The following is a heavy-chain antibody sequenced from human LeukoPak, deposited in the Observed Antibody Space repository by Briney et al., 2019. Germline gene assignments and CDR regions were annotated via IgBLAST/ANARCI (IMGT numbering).Heavy chain of an antibody. CDR3: ARATVNYYDSSGYYHY. V-gene: IGHV4-4*02. CDR2: IYHDGTT. CDR1: GGSISSSNW. J-gene: IGHJ4*02. D-gene: IGHD3-22*01. Sequence: SGTLSLTCAVSGGSISSSNWWSWVRQPPGKGLEWIGEIYHDGTTDYNPSLKSRVTISMDKSKNQFSLKLSSVTAADTAVYYCARATVNYYDSSGYYHYWGQGTLVTVSS.